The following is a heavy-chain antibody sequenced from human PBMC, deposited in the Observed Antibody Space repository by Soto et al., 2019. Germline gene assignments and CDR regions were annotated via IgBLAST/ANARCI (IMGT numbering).Heavy chain of an antibody. Sequence: EVPLVESGGGLVQPGGSLRLSCAASGFTVSSNYMSWVRQAPGKGLEWVSVIYSGGSTYYADSVKGRFTISRDNSKNTLYLQMNSLRAEDTAVYYCARAPSYSGRGVVDYWGQGTLVTVSS. CDR3: ARAPSYSGRGVVDY. CDR1: GFTVSSNY. V-gene: IGHV3-66*01. CDR2: IYSGGST. D-gene: IGHD1-26*01. J-gene: IGHJ4*02.